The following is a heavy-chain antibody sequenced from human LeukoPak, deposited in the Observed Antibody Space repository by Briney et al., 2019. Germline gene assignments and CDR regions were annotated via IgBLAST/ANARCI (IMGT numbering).Heavy chain of an antibody. J-gene: IGHJ4*02. D-gene: IGHD2/OR15-2a*01. CDR2: IYNSGST. CDR1: GGSISSNY. V-gene: IGHV4-59*01. CDR3: ARSPVVIYNYFDY. Sequence: SETLSLXCTVSGGSISSNYWSWIRQPPGKGLEWIGYIYNSGSTNYNPSLKSRVTISVDTSKIQFSLKLSSVTAADTAVYYCARSPVVIYNYFDYWGQGTLVTVSS.